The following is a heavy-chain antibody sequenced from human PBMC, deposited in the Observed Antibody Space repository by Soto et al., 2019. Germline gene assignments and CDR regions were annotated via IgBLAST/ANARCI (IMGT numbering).Heavy chain of an antibody. Sequence: PGGSLRLSCSASAINFRSYAMSWVRQAPGKGLEWVSAVGGSGSDTYYADSVKGRFTISRDDSKNTLYLHMSSLRVEDTAVYYCAKVAVAGIYFQHWGQGTLVTVSS. CDR2: VGGSGSDT. CDR1: AINFRSYA. D-gene: IGHD6-19*01. V-gene: IGHV3-23*01. CDR3: AKVAVAGIYFQH. J-gene: IGHJ1*01.